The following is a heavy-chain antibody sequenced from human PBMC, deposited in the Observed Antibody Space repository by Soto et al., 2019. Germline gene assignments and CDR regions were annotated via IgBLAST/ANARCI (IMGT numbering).Heavy chain of an antibody. CDR1: GGSVSSGSYY. D-gene: IGHD3-22*01. Sequence: SETLSLTCTVSGGSVSSGSYYWSCIRQPPGKGLEWIGYIYYSGSTNYNPSLKSRVTISVDTSKNQFSLKLSSVTAADTAVYYCARVDYDSSGLPYNWFDPWGQGTLVTVSS. CDR2: IYYSGST. V-gene: IGHV4-61*01. CDR3: ARVDYDSSGLPYNWFDP. J-gene: IGHJ5*02.